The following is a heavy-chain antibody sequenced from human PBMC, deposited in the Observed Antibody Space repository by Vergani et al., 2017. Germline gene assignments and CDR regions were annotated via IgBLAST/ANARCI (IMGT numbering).Heavy chain of an antibody. J-gene: IGHJ4*02. CDR2: INHSGST. CDR3: ARGRYDFGSGTPLFDY. Sequence: QVQLQQWGAGLLKPSETLSLTCAVYGGSFSGYYWSWIRQPPGKGLEWIGEINHSGSTNYNPSLKSRVTISVDTSKNQFSLKLSSVTAADTAVYYCARGRYDFGSGTPLFDYWGQGTLVTVSS. D-gene: IGHD3-3*01. V-gene: IGHV4-34*01. CDR1: GGSFSGYY.